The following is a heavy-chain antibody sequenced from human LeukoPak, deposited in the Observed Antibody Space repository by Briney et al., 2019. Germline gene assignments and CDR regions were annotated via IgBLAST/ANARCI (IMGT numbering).Heavy chain of an antibody. V-gene: IGHV4-59*01. D-gene: IGHD3-3*01. CDR3: ARNDFWSGYSDWFDP. CDR1: GGSISNYY. Sequence: SETLSLTCTVSGGSISNYYWSWIRQPPGKGLEWIGHIYYSGRTNYNPSLKSRITISIDTSKNQFSLKLSSVTAADTAVYYCARNDFWSGYSDWFDPWGQGTLVTVSS. CDR2: IYYSGRT. J-gene: IGHJ5*02.